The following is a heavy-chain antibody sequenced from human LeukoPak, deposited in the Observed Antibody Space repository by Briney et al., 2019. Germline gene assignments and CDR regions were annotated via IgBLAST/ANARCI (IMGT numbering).Heavy chain of an antibody. V-gene: IGHV3-30*04. CDR3: ARDRFNRDGLDY. D-gene: IGHD5-24*01. CDR1: GFTFSSYA. CDR2: ISYDGSNK. J-gene: IGHJ4*02. Sequence: GGSLRLSCAASGFTFSSYAMHWVRQAPGKGLEWVAVISYDGSNKYYADSVKGRFTISRDNAKNSLYLQMNSLRAEDTAVYYCARDRFNRDGLDYWGQGTLVTVSS.